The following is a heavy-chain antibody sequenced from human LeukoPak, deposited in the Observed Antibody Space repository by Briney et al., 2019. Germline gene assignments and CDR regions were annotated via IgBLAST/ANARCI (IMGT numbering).Heavy chain of an antibody. V-gene: IGHV3-21*01. CDR1: GFTFSGFA. Sequence: GGSLRLSCAASGFTFSGFAMNWVRQAPGKGLEWVSSITRVSTYIYYAESLEGRFTISRDNAKNLLYLQLSSLRGEDTGIYYCTRDRNDYGDPDGFDIWGHGTVVTVSS. CDR3: TRDRNDYGDPDGFDI. J-gene: IGHJ3*02. D-gene: IGHD4-17*01. CDR2: ITRVSTYI.